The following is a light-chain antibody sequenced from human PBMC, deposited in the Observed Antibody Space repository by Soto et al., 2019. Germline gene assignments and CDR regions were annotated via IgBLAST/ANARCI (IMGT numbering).Light chain of an antibody. Sequence: AIQMTQSPASLSASVRDRVTITCRASQDIRDELGWYQQKPGEAPKLLIYGASSLQSGVPSRFTGSGSGTDFTLTISSLQPENFATFYCLQDYNYPRTFGQGTKVDIK. CDR3: LQDYNYPRT. CDR1: QDIRDE. V-gene: IGKV1-6*01. J-gene: IGKJ1*01. CDR2: GAS.